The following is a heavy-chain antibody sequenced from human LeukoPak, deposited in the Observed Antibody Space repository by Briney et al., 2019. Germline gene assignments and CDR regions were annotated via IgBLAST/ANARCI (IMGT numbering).Heavy chain of an antibody. CDR1: GGPIRSSDYY. J-gene: IGHJ4*02. D-gene: IGHD3-22*01. V-gene: IGHV4-39*01. CDR2: IYFRGST. Sequence: SETLSLTCTVSGGPIRSSDYYGGWIRQPPGKGLEWIGSIYFRGSTYYNPSLKNRVTISVDTSKNQFSLKLSSVTAADTAAYYCARHPLNYYDSSGLYFDSWGQGILVTVSS. CDR3: ARHPLNYYDSSGLYFDS.